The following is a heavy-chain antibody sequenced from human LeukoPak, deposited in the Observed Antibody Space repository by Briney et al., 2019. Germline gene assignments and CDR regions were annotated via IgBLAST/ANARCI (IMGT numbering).Heavy chain of an antibody. CDR1: GYTFTSYA. Sequence: ASVKVSCKASGYTFTSYAIHWARQAPGQRLEWMGWINTGDGNTKDSQKFQGRVTITRDTSASTVYMELSSLRSEDTAVYYCARDCTEVPWGQGTLVTVSS. V-gene: IGHV1-3*04. CDR3: ARDCTEVP. D-gene: IGHD2-21*01. J-gene: IGHJ5*02. CDR2: INTGDGNT.